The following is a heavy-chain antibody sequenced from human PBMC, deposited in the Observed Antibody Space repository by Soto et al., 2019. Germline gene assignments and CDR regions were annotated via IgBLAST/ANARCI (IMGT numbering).Heavy chain of an antibody. J-gene: IGHJ4*02. CDR3: ARVSADTAMRWGFDH. CDR1: GGTFSSYT. Sequence: QVQLVQSGAEVKKPGSSVKVSCKASGGTFSSYTISWVRQAPGQGLEWMGRIIPILGMAKYAQKCQGRGTIXXDXTXXRAYVEVSSLRAEDTAVYYCARVSADTAMRWGFDHRGQGALVTVSS. D-gene: IGHD5-18*01. V-gene: IGHV1-69*02. CDR2: IIPILGMA.